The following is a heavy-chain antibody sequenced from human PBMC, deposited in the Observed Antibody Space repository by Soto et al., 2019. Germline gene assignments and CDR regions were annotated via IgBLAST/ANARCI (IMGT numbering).Heavy chain of an antibody. J-gene: IGHJ4*01. CDR1: GGTFSSYT. CDR2: IIPILGIA. CDR3: ARAKSYDSSGYYFDH. D-gene: IGHD3-22*01. Sequence: SVKVSCKASGGTFSSYTISWVRQAPGQGLEWMGRIIPILGIANYAQKFQGRVTITADKSTSTAYMELSSLRSDDTAVYYCARAKSYDSSGYYFDHWGQGTMVTVSS. V-gene: IGHV1-69*02.